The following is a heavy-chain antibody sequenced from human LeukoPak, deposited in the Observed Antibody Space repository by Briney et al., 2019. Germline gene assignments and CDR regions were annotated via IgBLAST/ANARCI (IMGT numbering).Heavy chain of an antibody. Sequence: PGGSLRLSCAASGFTFDNYALSWVRQAPGKGLEWVSTISGSGGDTYYADSVKGRFTISRDNSKNTLYLQMNSLTAEDTALYYCAKRMDSGSFFDYWGQGTLVTVSS. J-gene: IGHJ4*02. CDR3: AKRMDSGSFFDY. V-gene: IGHV3-23*01. CDR1: GFTFDNYA. D-gene: IGHD3-10*01. CDR2: ISGSGGDT.